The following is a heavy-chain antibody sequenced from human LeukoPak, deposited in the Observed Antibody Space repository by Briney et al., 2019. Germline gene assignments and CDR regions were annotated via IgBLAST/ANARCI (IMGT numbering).Heavy chain of an antibody. D-gene: IGHD3-10*01. CDR2: ISYDGSNK. V-gene: IGHV3-30*04. Sequence: GRPLRLSCAASGFTFSSYAMHWVRQAPGKGLEWVAVISYDGSNKYYADSVKGRFTISRDNSKNTLYLQMNSLRAEDTAVYYCARGSDVLLWFGESKYWGQGTLVTVSS. J-gene: IGHJ4*02. CDR3: ARGSDVLLWFGESKY. CDR1: GFTFSSYA.